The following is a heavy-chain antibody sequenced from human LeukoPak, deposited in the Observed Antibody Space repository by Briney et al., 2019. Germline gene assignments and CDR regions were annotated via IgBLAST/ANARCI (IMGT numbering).Heavy chain of an antibody. CDR2: IWYDGSNK. J-gene: IGHJ4*02. CDR1: GFTFSSYG. Sequence: GGSLRLSCAASGFTFSSYGMHWVRQAPGKGLEWVAVIWYDGSNKYYADSVKGRFTISRDNSKNTLYLQMNSLRAEDTAVYYSARGSAGSSWYPLDYWGQGTLVTVSS. V-gene: IGHV3-33*01. D-gene: IGHD6-13*01. CDR3: ARGSAGSSWYPLDY.